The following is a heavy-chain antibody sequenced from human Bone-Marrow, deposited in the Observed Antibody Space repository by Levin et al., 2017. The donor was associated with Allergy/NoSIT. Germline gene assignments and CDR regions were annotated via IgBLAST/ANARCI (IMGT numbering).Heavy chain of an antibody. V-gene: IGHV3-49*03. D-gene: IGHD4-17*01. CDR3: TRDYMTTVTTDYYYYMDV. CDR1: GFTFGDYA. CDR2: IRSKAYGGTT. J-gene: IGHJ6*03. Sequence: GESLKISCTASGFTFGDYAMSWFRQAPGKGLEWVGFIRSKAYGGTTEYAASVKGRFTISRDDSKSIAYLQMNSLKTEDTAVYYCTRDYMTTVTTDYYYYMDVWGKGTTVTVSS.